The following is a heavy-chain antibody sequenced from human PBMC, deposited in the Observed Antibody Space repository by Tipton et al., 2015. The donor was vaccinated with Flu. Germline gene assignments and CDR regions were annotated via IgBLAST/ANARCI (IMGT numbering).Heavy chain of an antibody. CDR2: IYYTGYP. CDR3: AKVKFGWVDS. CDR1: DGSISSSSHY. J-gene: IGHJ5*01. Sequence: TLSLTCSVSDGSISSSSHYWGWIRQSPGRGLEWVGSIYYTGYPYHNPSLKSRLALSIDTSKIQFSWRLSSMTAADTAVYYCAKVKFGWVDSWAQGILVTVSS. V-gene: IGHV4-39*07. D-gene: IGHD3-16*01.